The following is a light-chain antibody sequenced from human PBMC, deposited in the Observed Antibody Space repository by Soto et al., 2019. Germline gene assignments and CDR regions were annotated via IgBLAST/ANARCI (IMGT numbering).Light chain of an antibody. CDR3: QQYNNWPPWT. J-gene: IGKJ1*01. V-gene: IGKV3-15*01. CDR1: QSIGSN. Sequence: EIVMTQSPATLSVSQRERSTLXXRARQSIGSNLAWYQQKPGQAPRLVXYAASIRATDLPARFSGSGSGTEFTLTISGLQSDDFAVYFCQQYNNWPPWTFGHGTKVDIK. CDR2: AAS.